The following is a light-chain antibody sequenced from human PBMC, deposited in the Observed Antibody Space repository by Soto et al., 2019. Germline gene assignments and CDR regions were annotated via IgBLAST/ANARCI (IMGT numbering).Light chain of an antibody. V-gene: IGKV3-11*01. CDR3: QQRSNLIT. J-gene: IGKJ5*01. CDR2: GAS. CDR1: QSVRSS. Sequence: EIVLTQSPATLSLSPGERATLSCRASQSVRSSLAWYQQKPGQAPRLLIYGASSRATGIPDRFSGSGSGTDFTLTISSLEPEDFAVYYCQQRSNLITFGQGTRLEIK.